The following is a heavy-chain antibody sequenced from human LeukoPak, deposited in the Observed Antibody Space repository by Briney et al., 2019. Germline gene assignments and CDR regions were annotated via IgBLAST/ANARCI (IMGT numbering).Heavy chain of an antibody. V-gene: IGHV1-46*01. J-gene: IGHJ4*02. CDR1: GYTFTCYY. Sequence: ASVKVSCKASGYTFTCYYMHGVRQAPGQGLEWTGIINPSGGSTSYAQKFQGRVTMTRDTSTSTVYMELSSLRSEDTAVYYCAGGDLIVVAPGYTLLRPYYFDYWGQGTLVTVSS. D-gene: IGHD2-2*01. CDR2: INPSGGST. CDR3: AGGDLIVVAPGYTLLRPYYFDY.